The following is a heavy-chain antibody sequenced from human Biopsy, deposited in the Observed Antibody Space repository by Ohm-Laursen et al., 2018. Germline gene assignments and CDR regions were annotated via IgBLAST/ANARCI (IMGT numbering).Heavy chain of an antibody. CDR3: ARADMVTTIVDY. CDR2: IYYSGST. CDR1: GGSISSGGYY. Sequence: SETLSLTCTVSGGSISSGGYYWSWIRQHPGKGLEWIGYIYYSGSTYYNPSLKSRLSIAIGTSKNQFSVSLRSVTAADTAVYYCARADMVTTIVDYWGQGTLVTVSS. J-gene: IGHJ4*02. V-gene: IGHV4-31*03. D-gene: IGHD5-12*01.